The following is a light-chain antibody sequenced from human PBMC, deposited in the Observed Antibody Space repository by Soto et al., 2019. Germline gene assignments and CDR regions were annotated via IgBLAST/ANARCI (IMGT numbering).Light chain of an antibody. CDR2: KAS. J-gene: IGKJ1*01. V-gene: IGKV1-5*03. Sequence: DIQMTQSPSTLSGSVGDRVTITCRASQTISSWLAWYQQKAGKAPNLLIYKASRLESGVPSRFSGSGSGTEFTLTISSLQPDDFATYYCQQYNSYSTFGQGTKVDIK. CDR3: QQYNSYST. CDR1: QTISSW.